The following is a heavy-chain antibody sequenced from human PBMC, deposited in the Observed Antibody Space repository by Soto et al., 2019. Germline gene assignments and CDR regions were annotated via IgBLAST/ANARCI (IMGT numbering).Heavy chain of an antibody. J-gene: IGHJ3*02. CDR3: ARSLPIPYYYDSSGSRAFDI. V-gene: IGHV5-10-1*01. CDR1: GYSFTSYW. D-gene: IGHD3-22*01. Sequence: GESLKISCKGSGYSFTSYWISWVRQMPGKGLEWMGRIDPSDSYTNYSPSFQGHVTISADKSISTAYLQWSSLKASDTAIYYCARSLPIPYYYDSSGSRAFDIWGQGTMVTVSS. CDR2: IDPSDSYT.